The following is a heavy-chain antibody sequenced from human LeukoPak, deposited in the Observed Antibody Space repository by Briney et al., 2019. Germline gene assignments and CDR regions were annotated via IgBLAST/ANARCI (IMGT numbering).Heavy chain of an antibody. CDR1: GGSISNYY. CDR3: ARGFDSKSTYFDY. D-gene: IGHD5-12*01. V-gene: IGHV4-59*01. CDR2: IYYSGST. J-gene: IGHJ4*02. Sequence: SETLSLTCTVSGGSISNYYWNWLRQPPGRGLEWIGYIYYSGSTKYNPSLKSRVTMSLDTSKKQFSLRLTSVTAADTAVYYCARGFDSKSTYFDYWGQGSQVTVSS.